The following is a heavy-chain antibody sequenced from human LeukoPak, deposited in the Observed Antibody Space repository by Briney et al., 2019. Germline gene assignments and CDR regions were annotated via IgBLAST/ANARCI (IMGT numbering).Heavy chain of an antibody. J-gene: IGHJ4*02. V-gene: IGHV4-34*01. CDR1: GGSFSGYY. CDR2: INHSGST. D-gene: IGHD2-8*01. CDR3: ARAHCTNGVCSYYFDY. Sequence: SETPSLTCAVYGGSFSGYYWSWIRQPPGKGLEWIGEINHSGSTNYNPSLKSRVTISVDTSKNQFSLKLSSVTAADTAVYYCARAHCTNGVCSYYFDYWGQGTLVTVSS.